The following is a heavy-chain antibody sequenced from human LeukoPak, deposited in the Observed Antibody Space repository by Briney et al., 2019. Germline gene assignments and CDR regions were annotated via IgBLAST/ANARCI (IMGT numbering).Heavy chain of an antibody. CDR1: GYSFTSYY. CDR3: ARDNSVRDEAWWFNP. V-gene: IGHV1-18*04. J-gene: IGHJ5*02. CDR2: ISTYNGDT. Sequence: ASVKVSCKASGYSFTSYYMNWVRQAPGQGLEWMGWISTYNGDTNYAQKVQGRVTMTTDTSTSTAYMELRSLRSEDTAVYYCARDNSVRDEAWWFNPWGQGTLVTVSS. D-gene: IGHD5-24*01.